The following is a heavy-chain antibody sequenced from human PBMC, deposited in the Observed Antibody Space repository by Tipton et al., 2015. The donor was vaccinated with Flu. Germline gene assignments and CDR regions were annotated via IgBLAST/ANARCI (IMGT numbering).Heavy chain of an antibody. Sequence: TLSLTCTVSGGSISSGGYYWSWIRQHPGKGLEWIGEINHSGSTNYNPSLKSRVTISVDTSKNQFSLKLSSVTAADTAVYYCARGGGYCSGGSCSPPMIVVPHDYWGQGTLVTVSS. V-gene: IGHV4-31*03. CDR3: ARGGGYCSGGSCSPPMIVVPHDY. CDR2: INHSGST. CDR1: GGSISSGGYY. D-gene: IGHD2-15*01. J-gene: IGHJ4*02.